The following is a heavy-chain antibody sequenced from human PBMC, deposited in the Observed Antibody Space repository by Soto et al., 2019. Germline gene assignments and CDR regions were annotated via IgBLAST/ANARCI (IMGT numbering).Heavy chain of an antibody. J-gene: IGHJ4*02. CDR3: ARRRYGDY. CDR1: GYGFTTYG. Sequence: QVHLVQSGAEVKKPGASVKVSCKGSGYGFTTYGITWVRQAPGQGLVWMAWISAHNGNTDYAQNHQGRVTVTRDTSTSTPYMALRSLRSDDTVVYYCARRRYGDYWGQGALVTVSS. D-gene: IGHD1-1*01. CDR2: ISAHNGNT. V-gene: IGHV1-18*01.